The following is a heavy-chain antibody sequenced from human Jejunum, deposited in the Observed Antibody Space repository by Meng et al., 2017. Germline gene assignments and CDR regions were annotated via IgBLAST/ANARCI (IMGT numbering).Heavy chain of an antibody. CDR3: ATGTTVVTSDWYFDL. V-gene: IGHV3-74*01. Sequence: GESLKISCAASGFTFSSYWMHWVRQAPGKGLVWVSRINSDGSTTSYADSVKGRFTISRAYAKNTLYLQMNSLRAEDTAVYYCATGTTVVTSDWYFDLWGRGTLVTVSS. J-gene: IGHJ2*01. CDR1: GFTFSSYW. D-gene: IGHD4-23*01. CDR2: INSDGSTT.